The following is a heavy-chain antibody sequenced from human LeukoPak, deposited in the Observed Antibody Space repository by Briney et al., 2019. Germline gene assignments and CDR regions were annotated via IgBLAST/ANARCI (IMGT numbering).Heavy chain of an antibody. J-gene: IGHJ4*02. CDR1: GFTFTDAW. Sequence: PGGSHRLSCAASGFTFTDAWMTWVRQAPGKGLEWAGRIKSNTDGGTTDYAAPVKGRFTISRDDSNNMLDLQMNSLKSEDTAVYYCTTYYYYGSGSYLGYWGQGTLVTVSS. D-gene: IGHD3-10*01. CDR2: IKSNTDGGTT. CDR3: TTYYYYGSGSYLGY. V-gene: IGHV3-15*01.